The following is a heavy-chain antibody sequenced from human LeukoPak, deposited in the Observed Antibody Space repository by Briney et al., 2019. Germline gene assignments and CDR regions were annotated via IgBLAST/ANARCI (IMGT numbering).Heavy chain of an antibody. V-gene: IGHV7-4-1*02. CDR2: INTNTGNP. D-gene: IGHD6-19*01. J-gene: IGHJ4*02. CDR3: ATSVAGLMFYQFDY. Sequence: GASVKVSCKAPGYTFTTYAMNWVRQAPGQGLEWMGWINTNTGNPTYAQGFTGRFVFSLDTSVSTAYLQISSLKAEDTAVYYCATSVAGLMFYQFDYWGQGTLVTVSS. CDR1: GYTFTTYA.